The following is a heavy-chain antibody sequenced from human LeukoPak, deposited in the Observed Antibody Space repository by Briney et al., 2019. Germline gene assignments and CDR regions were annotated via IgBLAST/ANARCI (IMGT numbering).Heavy chain of an antibody. CDR1: GFTFSSYS. CDR3: ARGRVISSGKDY. Sequence: GGSLRLSCAASGFTFSSYSMNWVRQAPGKGLEWVSSISSSSSYIYYADSVKGRFTISGDNAKNSLYLQMNSLRAEDTAVYYCARGRVISSGKDYWGQGTLVTVSS. D-gene: IGHD6-19*01. V-gene: IGHV3-21*01. J-gene: IGHJ4*02. CDR2: ISSSSSYI.